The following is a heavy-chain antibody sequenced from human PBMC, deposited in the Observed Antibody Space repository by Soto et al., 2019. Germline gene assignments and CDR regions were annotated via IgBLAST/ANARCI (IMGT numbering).Heavy chain of an antibody. Sequence: ASVKVSCTASGYTFTSYGISWVRQAPGQGLEWMGWISAYNGNTKYAQILQGRVSMTTDTSTKTAYMEVRSLRSDDTAVYYCARGGYYDSSGSRNYHYYGMNVWGQGTTVTVSS. CDR3: ARGGYYDSSGSRNYHYYGMNV. J-gene: IGHJ6*02. V-gene: IGHV1-18*01. CDR2: ISAYNGNT. CDR1: GYTFTSYG. D-gene: IGHD3-22*01.